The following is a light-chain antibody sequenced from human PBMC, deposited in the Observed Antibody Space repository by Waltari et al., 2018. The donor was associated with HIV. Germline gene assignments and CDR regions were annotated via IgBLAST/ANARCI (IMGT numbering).Light chain of an antibody. CDR1: SSDVGSYNL. J-gene: IGLJ1*01. CDR2: EVS. V-gene: IGLV2-23*02. Sequence: QSALTQPDSVSGSTGQSITISCTGTSSDVGSYNLVSWYQQHPGKAPKHMIYEVSKRHSGVPNRFSTTQSATTAALTNSGLQAEDEPDYYCCSYAVINTHVFRPGTKVTVL. CDR3: CSYAVINTHV.